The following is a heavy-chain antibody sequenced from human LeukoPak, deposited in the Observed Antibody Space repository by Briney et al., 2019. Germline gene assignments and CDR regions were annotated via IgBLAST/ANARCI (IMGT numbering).Heavy chain of an antibody. J-gene: IGHJ4*02. V-gene: IGHV3-21*01. CDR3: ARTLSAHRRIDY. Sequence: GGSLRLSCAASGFTFSSYSMNWVRQAPGKGLEWVSSISSSSYIYYADSVKGRFTISRDNAKNSLYLQMNSLRAEDTAVYYCARTLSAHRRIDYWGQGTLVTVSS. CDR2: ISSSSYI. CDR1: GFTFSSYS.